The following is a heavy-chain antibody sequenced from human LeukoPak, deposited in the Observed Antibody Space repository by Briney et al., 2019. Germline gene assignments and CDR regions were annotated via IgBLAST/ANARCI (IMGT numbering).Heavy chain of an antibody. Sequence: SQTLYLTCNVSGDSISSGSYYWSWIRQPAGKGLEWIVRIYTSGSTNYNTSLKSRVTISVDTSKNQFSLKLSPVTAADTAVYYCARNRDLAAADYWGQGTLVTVSS. D-gene: IGHD6-13*01. CDR1: GDSISSGSYY. CDR3: ARNRDLAAADY. J-gene: IGHJ4*02. V-gene: IGHV4-61*02. CDR2: IYTSGST.